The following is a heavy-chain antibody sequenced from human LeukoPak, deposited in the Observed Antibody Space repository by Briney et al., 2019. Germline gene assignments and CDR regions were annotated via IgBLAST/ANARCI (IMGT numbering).Heavy chain of an antibody. CDR2: ISSIGGDT. J-gene: IGHJ2*01. Sequence: GGSLRLSCAASGFTFSNYAMHWVRQAPGKRLEYVSAISSIGGDTYYANSVKGRFTTSRDNSKNTLDLQMGSLRAEDMAVYYCARDFHYGGNSYWYFDLWGRGTQVSVSS. CDR1: GFTFSNYA. CDR3: ARDFHYGGNSYWYFDL. V-gene: IGHV3-64*01. D-gene: IGHD4-23*01.